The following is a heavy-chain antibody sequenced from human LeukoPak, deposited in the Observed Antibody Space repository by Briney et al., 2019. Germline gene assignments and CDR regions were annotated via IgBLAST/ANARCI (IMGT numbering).Heavy chain of an antibody. D-gene: IGHD4-17*01. CDR3: ARDSYGDANFDS. V-gene: IGHV3-23*01. J-gene: IGHJ4*02. CDR1: GFTFSSYA. Sequence: GGSLRLSCAASGFTFSSYAMSWVRQAPGKGLEWVSVISGSGGSTYYADSVKGRFTISRDNSKNAVYLQMNSLRAEDTAVYYCARDSYGDANFDSWGQGTLVTVSS. CDR2: ISGSGGST.